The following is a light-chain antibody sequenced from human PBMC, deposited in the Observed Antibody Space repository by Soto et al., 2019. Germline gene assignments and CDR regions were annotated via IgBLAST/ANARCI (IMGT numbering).Light chain of an antibody. J-gene: IGKJ1*01. CDR3: QQYNNWPWT. V-gene: IGKV3-15*01. Sequence: IVMNQSPSTLSVYQGERVTLSCRASQGVGSTLAWYRQQPGQAPRLLIYDAYIRATGVPARFSGSGSGTDFTLTISSLQSEDFAVYYCQQYNNWPWTFGQGSNVDIK. CDR1: QGVGST. CDR2: DAY.